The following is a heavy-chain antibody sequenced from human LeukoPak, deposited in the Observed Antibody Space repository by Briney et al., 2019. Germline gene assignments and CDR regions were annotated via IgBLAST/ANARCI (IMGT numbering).Heavy chain of an antibody. CDR2: IYYSGST. J-gene: IGHJ6*02. CDR3: ARDSYDFWSGYRPVYYYGMDV. D-gene: IGHD3-3*01. V-gene: IGHV4-59*01. CDR1: GGSISSYY. Sequence: PSETLSLTCTVSGGSISSYYWSWIRQPPGKGLEWIGYIYYSGSTNYNPSLKSRVTISVDTSKNQFSLKLSSVTAADTAVYYCARDSYDFWSGYRPVYYYGMDVWGQGTTVTVSS.